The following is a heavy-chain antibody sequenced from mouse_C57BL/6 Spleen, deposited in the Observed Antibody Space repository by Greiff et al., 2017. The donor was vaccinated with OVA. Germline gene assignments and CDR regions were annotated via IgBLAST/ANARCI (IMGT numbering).Heavy chain of an antibody. D-gene: IGHD1-1*01. CDR1: GFNIKDYY. CDR2: IDPEDGET. V-gene: IGHV14-2*01. J-gene: IGHJ1*03. CDR3: ASTEVATTYWYFDV. Sequence: VQLQQSGAELVKPGASVKLSCTASGFNIKDYYMHWVKQRTEQGLEWIGRIDPEDGETKYVAKFQGKATISADTSSNTAYLQLSSLTSEDTAIYYCASTEVATTYWYFDVWGTGTTVTVSS.